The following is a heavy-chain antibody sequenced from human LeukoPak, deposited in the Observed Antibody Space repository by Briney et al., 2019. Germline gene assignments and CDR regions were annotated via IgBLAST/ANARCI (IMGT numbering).Heavy chain of an antibody. D-gene: IGHD6-13*01. CDR2: IWNDGSNK. J-gene: IGHJ3*02. CDR3: ARDHPDSTNWFDAFDI. V-gene: IGHV3-33*01. Sequence: PGGSLRLSCAASGFTFSIYGMHWVRQAPKKGLEWVAIIWNDGSNKYYADSVKGRFTISRDNSKNTLYLQMNGLGADDAAVYYCARDHPDSTNWFDAFDIWGRGRMVTVSS. CDR1: GFTFSIYG.